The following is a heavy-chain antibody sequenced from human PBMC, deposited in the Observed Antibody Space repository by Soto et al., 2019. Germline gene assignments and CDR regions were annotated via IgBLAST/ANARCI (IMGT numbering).Heavy chain of an antibody. Sequence: QITLKESGPTLVKPTQTLTLTCTFSGFSLSTSGVGVGWIRQPPGKALEWLALIYWDDDKRYSPSLKSRLTITKDTSKNQVVLTMTNMDPVDTATYYCVHRRVGYYGSGSYPSNAFDIWGQGTMVTVSS. J-gene: IGHJ3*02. CDR3: VHRRVGYYGSGSYPSNAFDI. V-gene: IGHV2-5*02. CDR2: IYWDDDK. CDR1: GFSLSTSGVG. D-gene: IGHD3-10*01.